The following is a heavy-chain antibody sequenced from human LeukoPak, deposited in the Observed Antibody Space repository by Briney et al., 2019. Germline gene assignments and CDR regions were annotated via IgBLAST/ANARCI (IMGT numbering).Heavy chain of an antibody. D-gene: IGHD6-19*01. CDR1: GFTFRSYS. Sequence: PGGSLRLSCAASGFTFRSYSMNWVRQAPGKGLEWISSISSSSTYISYADSVKGRFTISRDNAKNSLYLQMNSLKAEDTAVYSCTRDVSSGWYYYFDYWGQGTLVTVSS. CDR3: TRDVSSGWYYYFDY. J-gene: IGHJ4*02. CDR2: ISSSSTYI. V-gene: IGHV3-21*01.